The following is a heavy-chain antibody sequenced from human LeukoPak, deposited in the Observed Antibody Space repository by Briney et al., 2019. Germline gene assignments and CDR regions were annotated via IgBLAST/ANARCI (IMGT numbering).Heavy chain of an antibody. CDR2: INPNSGGT. CDR3: ARVDVDDLWNGQGEEAFDY. J-gene: IGHJ4*02. D-gene: IGHD3-3*01. CDR1: GYTFTNYY. Sequence: ASVKVSCKASGYTFTNYYIHWVRQAPGQGLEWMGRINPNSGGTNYAQKFQGRVTMTRDTSISTAYMELSRLRSDDTAVYYCARVDVDDLWNGQGEEAFDYWGQGTLVTVSS. V-gene: IGHV1-2*06.